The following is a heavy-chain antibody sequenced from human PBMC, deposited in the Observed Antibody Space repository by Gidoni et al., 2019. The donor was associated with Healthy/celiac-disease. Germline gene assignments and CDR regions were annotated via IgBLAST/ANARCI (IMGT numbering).Heavy chain of an antibody. CDR3: ARVIAYYDILTGSNYYYGMDV. Sequence: QVQLVQSGAEVKKPGASVKVSCKASGYTFTSYDINWVRQATGQGLEWMGWMNPNSGNTGYAQKFQGRVTMTRNTSISTAYMELSSLRSEDTAVYYCARVIAYYDILTGSNYYYGMDVWGQGTTVTVSS. D-gene: IGHD3-9*01. CDR2: MNPNSGNT. J-gene: IGHJ6*02. CDR1: GYTFTSYD. V-gene: IGHV1-8*01.